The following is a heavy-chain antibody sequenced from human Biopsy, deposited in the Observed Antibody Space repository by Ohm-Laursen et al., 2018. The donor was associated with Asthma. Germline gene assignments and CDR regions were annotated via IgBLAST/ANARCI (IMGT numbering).Heavy chain of an antibody. D-gene: IGHD5-18*01. Sequence: SVKVSCNASGYTFINYAIHWVRQAPGQRLEWMGWINAGNGNTKYSQKFQGRVTVTDDTATETAYMELSSLRSEDTAVYFCVAGFPKENVRYNFEFWGQGTLVTVSS. J-gene: IGHJ4*02. CDR1: GYTFINYA. V-gene: IGHV1-3*01. CDR2: INAGNGNT. CDR3: VAGFPKENVRYNFEF.